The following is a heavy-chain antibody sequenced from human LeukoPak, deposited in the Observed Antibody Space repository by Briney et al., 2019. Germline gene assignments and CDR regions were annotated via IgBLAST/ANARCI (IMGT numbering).Heavy chain of an antibody. Sequence: GGSLRLSCAASGFTFSSFAINWVRQAPGKGLEWVSYISSSSSTIYYADSVKGRFTISRDNAKNSLYLQMNSLRAEDTAVYYCAREYYYDSSGTFDYWGQGTLVTVSS. CDR1: GFTFSSFA. D-gene: IGHD3-22*01. CDR3: AREYYYDSSGTFDY. CDR2: ISSSSSTI. J-gene: IGHJ4*02. V-gene: IGHV3-48*01.